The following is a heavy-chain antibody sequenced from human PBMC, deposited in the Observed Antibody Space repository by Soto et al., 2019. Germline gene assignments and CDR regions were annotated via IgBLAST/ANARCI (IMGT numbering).Heavy chain of an antibody. CDR2: IIPIFGTA. Sequence: SVKVSCKASGGTFSSYAISWVRQAPGQGLEWMGGIIPIFGTANYAQKFQGRVTITADESTSTAYMELSSLRSEDTAVYYCARDYYDSSGYGGDWFDPWGQGTLVTVSS. CDR1: GGTFSSYA. D-gene: IGHD3-22*01. V-gene: IGHV1-69*13. CDR3: ARDYYDSSGYGGDWFDP. J-gene: IGHJ5*02.